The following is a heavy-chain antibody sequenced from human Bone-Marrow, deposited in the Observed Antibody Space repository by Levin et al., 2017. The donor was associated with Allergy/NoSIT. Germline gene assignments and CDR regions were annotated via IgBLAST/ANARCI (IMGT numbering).Heavy chain of an antibody. J-gene: IGHJ4*02. Sequence: PGGSLRLSCAVSGFTVSNYAMHWVRQAPGRGLEWVAFISLDGNTQYYADSVKGRFTFSRENFNNTLHLQMNSLRVEDTAIYYCAKDTYTCSGGSCYFFDYWGQGALVTVSS. CDR2: ISLDGNTQ. V-gene: IGHV3-30*18. D-gene: IGHD2-15*01. CDR3: AKDTYTCSGGSCYFFDY. CDR1: GFTVSNYA.